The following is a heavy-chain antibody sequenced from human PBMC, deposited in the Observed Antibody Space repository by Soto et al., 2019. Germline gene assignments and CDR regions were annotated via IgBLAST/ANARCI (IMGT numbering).Heavy chain of an antibody. V-gene: IGHV4-61*01. CDR1: GGSVSSGSYY. J-gene: IGHJ5*02. CDR3: ARSTYYYDSSGWGVFDP. D-gene: IGHD3-22*01. Sequence: QVQLQESGPGLVKPSETLSLTCTVSGGSVSSGSYYWSWIRQPPGKGLEWIGYIYYRGSTNYNPTLKSRVTISVDTSKNQFSLKLSSVTAADTAVYYYARSTYYYDSSGWGVFDPWGQGTLVTVSS. CDR2: IYYRGST.